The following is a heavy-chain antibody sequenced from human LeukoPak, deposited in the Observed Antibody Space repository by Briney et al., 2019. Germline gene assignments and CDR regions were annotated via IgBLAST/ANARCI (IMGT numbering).Heavy chain of an antibody. V-gene: IGHV3-74*03. CDR2: INSDGTST. CDR1: GFTFSKYY. Sequence: PGGSLRLSCAASGFTFSKYYMHWVRQAPGKGLVWVSRINSDGTSTTYADSVRGRFTVSRDNAKNTLYLQMNSLKVEDTAVYYCASAYYDYVWGSPIPAFDIWGQGTMVTVSS. D-gene: IGHD3-16*01. J-gene: IGHJ3*02. CDR3: ASAYYDYVWGSPIPAFDI.